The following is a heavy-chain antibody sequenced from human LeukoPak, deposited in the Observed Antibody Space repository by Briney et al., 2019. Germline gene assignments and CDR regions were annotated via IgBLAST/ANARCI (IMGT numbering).Heavy chain of an antibody. CDR1: GYTFTING. Sequence: ASVKVSCKASGYTFTINGISWVRQAPGQGLEWVGWISGYNGNTNYAQKLQCRGTITTDTSTSTAYMELRSLRSDAPAVSFCARDQEAYYYDSSAYNYFDSWGQGTLVTVSS. V-gene: IGHV1-18*01. D-gene: IGHD3-22*01. CDR3: ARDQEAYYYDSSAYNYFDS. J-gene: IGHJ4*02. CDR2: ISGYNGNT.